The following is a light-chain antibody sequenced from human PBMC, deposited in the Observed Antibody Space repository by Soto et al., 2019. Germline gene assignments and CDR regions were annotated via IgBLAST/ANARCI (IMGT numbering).Light chain of an antibody. V-gene: IGKV3-15*01. J-gene: IGKJ4*01. CDR1: QSINNN. Sequence: EIVMTQSPATLSVSPGERATLSCRASQSINNNLAWYQQKRGQGPRLLIYGASSRATATQARFSGSGCGTGFTLTICSLQSEDFAIYYCQQYNDCPLTFGGGTKVEIK. CDR2: GAS. CDR3: QQYNDCPLT.